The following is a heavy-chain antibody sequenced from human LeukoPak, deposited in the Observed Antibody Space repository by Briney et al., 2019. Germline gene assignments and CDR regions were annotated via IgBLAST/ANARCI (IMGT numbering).Heavy chain of an antibody. V-gene: IGHV4-31*03. CDR3: ARDAYTATALPGVWWFDP. D-gene: IGHD4-17*01. J-gene: IGHJ5*02. CDR2: IYYSGST. CDR1: GGPISSGCYY. Sequence: SQTLSLTCTVSGGPISSGCYYWSWIRQHPGKGLEWVGYIYYSGSTYYNPSLKSRVTISVDTSKNQFSLKLSSVTAADTAVYYCARDAYTATALPGVWWFDPWGQGTLVTVSS.